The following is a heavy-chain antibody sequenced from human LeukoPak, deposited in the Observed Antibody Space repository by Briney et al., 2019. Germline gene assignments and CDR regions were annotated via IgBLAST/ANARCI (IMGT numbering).Heavy chain of an antibody. Sequence: GGSLRLSCEASGFTFSNYWMHWVRQPPGKGLMWVSQISTDGSQTFYADSVKGRFTISRDNAKNTLFLQMDSLRPEDTAVYYCVRSLRSADFWGQGTLVTVSA. J-gene: IGHJ4*02. CDR3: VRSLRSADF. V-gene: IGHV3-74*01. CDR1: GFTFSNYW. CDR2: ISTDGSQT.